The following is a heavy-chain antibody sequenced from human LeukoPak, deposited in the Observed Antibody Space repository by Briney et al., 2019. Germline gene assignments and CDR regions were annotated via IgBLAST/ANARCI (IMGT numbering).Heavy chain of an antibody. J-gene: IGHJ6*02. Sequence: GGSLRLSCAASGFTVNSNYMSWVRQAPGKGLEWVSIIYSGGSTYYADSVKGRFTVSRDNSKNTLSLQMNSLRAEDTAVYYCARGQSGTPHYYYGMDVWGQGTTVTVSS. D-gene: IGHD3-10*01. CDR2: IYSGGST. V-gene: IGHV3-53*01. CDR1: GFTVNSNY. CDR3: ARGQSGTPHYYYGMDV.